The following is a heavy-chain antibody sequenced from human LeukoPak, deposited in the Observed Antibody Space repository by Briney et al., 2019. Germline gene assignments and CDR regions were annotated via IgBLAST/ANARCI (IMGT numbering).Heavy chain of an antibody. Sequence: SSETLSLTCTVSGGSISSYYWSWTRQPPGKGLEWIGYIYYSGSTNYNPSLKSRVTISVDTSKNQFSLKLSSVTAADTAVYCCARRPNIVVVPAARGRGDNWFDPWGQGTLVTVSS. J-gene: IGHJ5*02. CDR2: IYYSGST. V-gene: IGHV4-59*12. CDR1: GGSISSYY. D-gene: IGHD2-2*01. CDR3: ARRPNIVVVPAARGRGDNWFDP.